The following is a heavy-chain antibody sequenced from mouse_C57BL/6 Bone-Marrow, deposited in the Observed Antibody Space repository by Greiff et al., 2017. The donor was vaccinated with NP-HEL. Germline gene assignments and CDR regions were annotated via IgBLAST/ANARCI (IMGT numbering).Heavy chain of an antibody. CDR3: ARRSTMMTTAY. V-gene: IGHV5-2*03. J-gene: IGHJ3*01. CDR1: EYEFPSHD. CDR2: INSDGGST. D-gene: IGHD2-4*01. Sequence: EVKLMESGGGLVQPGESLKLSCESTEYEFPSHDMSWVRKTPGKRLELVAAINSDGGSTYYPDTMKRRFIISRDNTKKTRYLQMSSLRSEDTAFYYCARRSTMMTTAYWGQGTLVTVSA.